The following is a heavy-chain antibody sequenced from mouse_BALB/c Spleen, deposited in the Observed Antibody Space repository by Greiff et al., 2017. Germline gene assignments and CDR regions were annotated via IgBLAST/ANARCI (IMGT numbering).Heavy chain of an antibody. V-gene: IGHV3-2*02. Sequence: EVQLQESGPGLVKPSQSLSLTCTVTGYSITSDYAWNWIRQFPGNKLEWMGYISYSGSTSYNPSLKSRISITRDTSKNQFFLQLNSVTTEDTATYYCAPYSRDYWYFDVWGAGTTVTVSS. CDR3: APYSRDYWYFDV. D-gene: IGHD1-1*01. CDR1: GYSITSDYA. CDR2: ISYSGST. J-gene: IGHJ1*01.